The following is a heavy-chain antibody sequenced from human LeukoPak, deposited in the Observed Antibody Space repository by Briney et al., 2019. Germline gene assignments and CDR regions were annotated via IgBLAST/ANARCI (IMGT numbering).Heavy chain of an antibody. CDR3: ARDGPGEDYYFYYMDV. V-gene: IGHV4-61*02. CDR1: GGSISSGSYY. CDR2: IYFSGST. D-gene: IGHD3-10*01. Sequence: SQTLSLTCTVSGGSISSGSYYWSWIRQPAGKGLEWIGRIYFSGSTNYNPSLKSRVTISVDTSKNQFSLKLSSVTAADTAVYYCARDGPGEDYYFYYMDVWGKGTTVTVSS. J-gene: IGHJ6*03.